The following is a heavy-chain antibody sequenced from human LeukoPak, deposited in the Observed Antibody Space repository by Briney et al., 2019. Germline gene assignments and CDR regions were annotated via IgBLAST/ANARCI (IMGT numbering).Heavy chain of an antibody. CDR1: GFTFSTYW. J-gene: IGHJ4*02. CDR2: IDYDGSST. CDR3: ARGGICGSADY. Sequence: GGSLRLSCAASGFTFSTYWMHWVRQVAGKGLVWVSRIDYDGSSTNYADSVKGRFTISRDNANNTLYLQMNSLRAEDTAVYYCARGGICGSADYWGQGTLVTVSS. V-gene: IGHV3-74*01. D-gene: IGHD3-10*01.